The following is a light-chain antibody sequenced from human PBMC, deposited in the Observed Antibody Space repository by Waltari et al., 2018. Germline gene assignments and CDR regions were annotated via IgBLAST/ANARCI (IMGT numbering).Light chain of an antibody. CDR2: DAS. Sequence: EIVLTQSPGTLSLCRGDSATLSCRSSQIVSRTLAWYQQKPGQAPRLLIYDASSRASGIPDRFSGSGSGTDFSLTISRLEPEDFAVYYCQKYGTLPATFGQGTRVEIK. CDR1: QIVSRT. CDR3: QKYGTLPAT. J-gene: IGKJ1*01. V-gene: IGKV3-20*01.